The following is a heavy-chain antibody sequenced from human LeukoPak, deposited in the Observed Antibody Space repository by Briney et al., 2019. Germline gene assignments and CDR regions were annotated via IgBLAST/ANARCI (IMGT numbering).Heavy chain of an antibody. CDR3: AKDINVVAVAGTGFDY. CDR1: GFIFDDYA. CDR2: ISWDGVHT. V-gene: IGHV3-43*01. J-gene: IGHJ4*02. D-gene: IGHD6-19*01. Sequence: GGSLRLSCAASGFIFDDYAMHWVRQAPGKGLEWVSLISWDGVHTYYADSVMGRFTISRDNSKNSLYLQMNSLRTEDTAFYYCAKDINVVAVAGTGFDYWGQGTLVTVSS.